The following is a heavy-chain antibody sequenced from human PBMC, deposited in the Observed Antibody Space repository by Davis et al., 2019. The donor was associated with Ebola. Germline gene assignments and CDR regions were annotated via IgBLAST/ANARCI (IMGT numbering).Heavy chain of an antibody. J-gene: IGHJ4*02. CDR2: ISGTDDST. CDR3: ARGGPPFSIFDY. D-gene: IGHD3-16*01. Sequence: GESLKISCAASGFTFSSYAMSWVRQSPGKGLEWVSGISGTDDSTYYADSEKGRFTISRDDSKNTLFLQMNSLRAEDTAVYYCARGGPPFSIFDYWGQGTLVTVSS. V-gene: IGHV3-23*01. CDR1: GFTFSSYA.